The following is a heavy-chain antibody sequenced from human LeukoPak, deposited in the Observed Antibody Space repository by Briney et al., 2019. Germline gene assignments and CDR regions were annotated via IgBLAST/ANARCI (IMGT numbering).Heavy chain of an antibody. CDR3: AREEGNSGSSCFDY. CDR1: GYTFTGYY. D-gene: IGHD1-26*01. CDR2: INPNSGGT. Sequence: GASVKVSCKASGYTFTGYYMHWVRQDPGQGLEWMGWINPNSGGTNYAQKFQGRVTMTRDTSISTAYMELSRLRSDDTAVYYCAREEGNSGSSCFDYWGQGTLVTVSS. V-gene: IGHV1-2*02. J-gene: IGHJ4*02.